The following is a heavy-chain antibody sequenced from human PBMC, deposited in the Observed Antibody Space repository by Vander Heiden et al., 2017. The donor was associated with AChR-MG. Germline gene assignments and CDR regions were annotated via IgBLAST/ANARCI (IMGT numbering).Heavy chain of an antibody. V-gene: IGHV3-9*01. CDR3: AKAHYDFWSGSEIDY. J-gene: IGHJ4*02. Sequence: EVQLVESGGGLVQPGRSLRLSCAASGFTFDDYAMHWVRQAPGKGLEWVSGISWNSGSIGYADSVKGRFTISRDNAKNSLYLQMNSLRAEDTALYYCAKAHYDFWSGSEIDYWGQGTLVTVS. CDR1: GFTFDDYA. CDR2: ISWNSGSI. D-gene: IGHD3-3*01.